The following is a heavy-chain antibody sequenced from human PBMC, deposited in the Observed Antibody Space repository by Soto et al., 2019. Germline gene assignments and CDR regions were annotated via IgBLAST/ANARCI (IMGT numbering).Heavy chain of an antibody. CDR3: ARVKDTAMVTVDY. CDR1: GGSISSGGYY. Sequence: SETLSLTCTVSGGSISSGGYYWSWIRQHPGKGLEWIGYIYYSGSTYYNPSLKSRVTISVDTSKNQFSLKLSSVTAADTAVYYCARVKDTAMVTVDYWGHGTLVTVSS. CDR2: IYYSGST. V-gene: IGHV4-31*03. D-gene: IGHD5-18*01. J-gene: IGHJ4*01.